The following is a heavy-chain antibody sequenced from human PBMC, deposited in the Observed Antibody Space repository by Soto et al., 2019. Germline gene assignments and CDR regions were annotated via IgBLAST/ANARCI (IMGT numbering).Heavy chain of an antibody. Sequence: ASVKVSCKASGGTFSSYAISWVRQAPGQGLEWMGGIIPIFGTANYAQKFQGRVTITADESTSTAYMELSSLRSEDTAVYYCASEPIAAAGGLVFDIGGQGTMVTVSS. V-gene: IGHV1-69*13. D-gene: IGHD6-13*01. J-gene: IGHJ3*02. CDR2: IIPIFGTA. CDR3: ASEPIAAAGGLVFDI. CDR1: GGTFSSYA.